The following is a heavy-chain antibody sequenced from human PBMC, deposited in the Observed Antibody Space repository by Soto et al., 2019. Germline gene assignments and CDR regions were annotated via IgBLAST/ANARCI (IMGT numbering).Heavy chain of an antibody. D-gene: IGHD3-10*01. J-gene: IGHJ4*02. Sequence: QVQLQESGPGLVKPSETLSLTCTVSVGSISTYYWSWIRQPPGKGLEWIGSIFYSGNTNYSPSLKRRVTISVDTSKNQFSLKLNSVTAADTAVYYCARGRASGSYWGQGILVTVSS. V-gene: IGHV4-59*01. CDR2: IFYSGNT. CDR1: VGSISTYY. CDR3: ARGRASGSY.